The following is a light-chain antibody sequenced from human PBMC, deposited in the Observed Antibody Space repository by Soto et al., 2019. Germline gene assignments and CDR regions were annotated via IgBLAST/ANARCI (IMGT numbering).Light chain of an antibody. CDR3: QQSYSSPRT. CDR2: AAS. CDR1: QSISSY. V-gene: IGKV1-39*01. J-gene: IGKJ1*01. Sequence: DIQMTQSPSSLSASVGDRVTITCRASQSISSYLNWYQQKLGKAPKFLIYAASSLQSGVPSRFSGSGSGTDFTLTISSLQPEYFATYYCQQSYSSPRTFGQGTKVEIK.